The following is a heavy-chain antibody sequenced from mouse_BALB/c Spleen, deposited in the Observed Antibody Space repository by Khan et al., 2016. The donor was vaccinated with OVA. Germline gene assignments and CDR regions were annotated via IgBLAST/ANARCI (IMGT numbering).Heavy chain of an antibody. CDR2: ISYSGST. V-gene: IGHV3-2*02. CDR1: GYSITSDYA. D-gene: IGHD1-1*02. J-gene: IGHJ1*01. Sequence: EVQLVESGPGLVKPSQSLSLTCTVTGYSITSDYAWNWIRQFPGNKLEWMGYISYSGSTSYNPSLKSRISITRDTSKNQFFLQLNSVTTGDTATYYCARRAYYANWYFDVWGAGTTGTVSS. CDR3: ARRAYYANWYFDV.